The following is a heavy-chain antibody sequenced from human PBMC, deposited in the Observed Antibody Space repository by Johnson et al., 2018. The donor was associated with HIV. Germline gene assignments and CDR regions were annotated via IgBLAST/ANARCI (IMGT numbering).Heavy chain of an antibody. CDR3: ARQVYCSSTSCSSAFDI. J-gene: IGHJ3*02. CDR2: INYNGGST. Sequence: VQLVESGGGLVQPGGSLRLSCAASGFNVDDDALSWVRQVPGKGLEWVSGINYNGGSTGYADSVKGRFTISRENAKNSLYLQMNSLRAGDTAVYYCARQVYCSSTSCSSAFDIWGQGTVVTVSS. D-gene: IGHD2-2*01. V-gene: IGHV3-20*04. CDR1: GFNVDDDA.